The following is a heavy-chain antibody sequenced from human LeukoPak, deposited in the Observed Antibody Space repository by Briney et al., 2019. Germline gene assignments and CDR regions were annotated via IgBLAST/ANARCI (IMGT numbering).Heavy chain of an antibody. J-gene: IGHJ4*02. CDR1: GGTFNNSA. V-gene: IGHV1-69*05. CDR2: IMPLFGTA. CDR3: ARDPFAYGSGRDLDY. D-gene: IGHD3-10*01. Sequence: SVKVSCKTSGGTFNNSAISWVRQAPGQGLEWLGGIMPLFGTAGYAQKFQGRVTITKDESTRTVYLELTSLTSDDTAVYYCARDPFAYGSGRDLDYWGQGTLVTVSS.